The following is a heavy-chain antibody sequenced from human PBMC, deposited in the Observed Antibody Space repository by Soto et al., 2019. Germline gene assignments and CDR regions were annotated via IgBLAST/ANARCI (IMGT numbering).Heavy chain of an antibody. CDR3: ATDPPNIYSSYYYGMDV. CDR2: FDPEDGET. J-gene: IGHJ6*02. D-gene: IGHD3-9*01. V-gene: IGHV1-24*01. Sequence: ASVKVSCKVSGYTLTELSMHWVRQAPGKGLEWMGGFDPEDGETIYAQKFQGRVTMTEDTSTDTAYIELSSLRSEDTAVYYCATDPPNIYSSYYYGMDVWGQGTTVTVSS. CDR1: GYTLTELS.